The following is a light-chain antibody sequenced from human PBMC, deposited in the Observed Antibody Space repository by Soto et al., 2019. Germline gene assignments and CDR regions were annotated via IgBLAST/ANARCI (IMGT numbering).Light chain of an antibody. Sequence: EIVLTQSPGTLSLSPGERATLSCRASQRISTNLAWYQQKRGQAPRLLIYGASTRATGIPARFSGSGSGREFTLTISSLQSEDFAVYYCQQYHNWPPITFGQGTRLEIK. CDR1: QRISTN. J-gene: IGKJ5*01. CDR2: GAS. CDR3: QQYHNWPPIT. V-gene: IGKV3-15*01.